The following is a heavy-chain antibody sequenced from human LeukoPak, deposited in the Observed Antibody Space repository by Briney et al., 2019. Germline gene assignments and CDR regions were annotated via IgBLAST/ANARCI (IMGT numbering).Heavy chain of an antibody. J-gene: IGHJ4*02. Sequence: GSLRLPRSTPGFHFSHYCISLVPQAPGKGLELVPAISGSGGSTYYADSVKGRFTISRDNSKNTLYLQMNSLRAEDTAVYYCAKAKDYGDYVALDYWGQGTLVTVSS. CDR2: ISGSGGST. CDR3: AKAKDYGDYVALDY. CDR1: GFHFSHYC. V-gene: IGHV3-23*01. D-gene: IGHD4-17*01.